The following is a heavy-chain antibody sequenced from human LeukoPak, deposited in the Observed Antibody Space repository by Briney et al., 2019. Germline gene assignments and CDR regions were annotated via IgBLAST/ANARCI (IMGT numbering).Heavy chain of an antibody. V-gene: IGHV1-69*13. J-gene: IGHJ6*02. D-gene: IGHD2-21*02. CDR2: IIPIFGTA. CDR3: ARDKLCGGDCYDYYYYGMDV. CDR1: GGTFSSYA. Sequence: ASVKVSCKASGGTFSSYAISWVRQAPGQGLEWMGGIIPIFGTANYAQKFQGRVTITADESTSTAYMELSSLRSEDTAVYYCARDKLCGGDCYDYYYYGMDVWGQGTTVPVSS.